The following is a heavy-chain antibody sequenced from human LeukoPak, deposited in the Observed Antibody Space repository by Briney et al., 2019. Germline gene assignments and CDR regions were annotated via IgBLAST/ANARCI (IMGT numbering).Heavy chain of an antibody. CDR2: IYYSGST. V-gene: IGHV4-59*01. CDR3: ARTYYGDYPNDAFDI. D-gene: IGHD4-17*01. J-gene: IGHJ3*02. CDR1: GGSISSYY. Sequence: SETLSLTCTVSGGSISSYYWSWIRQPPGKGLEWIGYIYYSGSTNYNPSLKSRVTISVDTSKNQFSLKLSSVTAADTAVYYCARTYYGDYPNDAFDIWAKGQWSPSLQ.